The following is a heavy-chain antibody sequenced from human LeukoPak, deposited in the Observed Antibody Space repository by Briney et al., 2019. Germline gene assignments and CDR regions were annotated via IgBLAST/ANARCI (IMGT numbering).Heavy chain of an antibody. J-gene: IGHJ4*01. Sequence: GGSLRLSCAASGFTFSWYWMHWVRQASGRGLVWVSRINSDGISTSYADSVKGRFTISRDNAKNTLYLQMNSLRAEDTAVYYCARDASSGSYYTDYFDYWGHGTLVTVSS. CDR3: ARDASSGSYYTDYFDY. CDR2: INSDGIST. D-gene: IGHD1-26*01. V-gene: IGHV3-74*01. CDR1: GFTFSWYW.